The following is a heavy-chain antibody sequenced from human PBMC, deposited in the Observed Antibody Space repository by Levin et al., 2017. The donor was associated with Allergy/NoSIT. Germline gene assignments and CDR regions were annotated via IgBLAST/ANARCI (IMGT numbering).Heavy chain of an antibody. CDR3: AREFSIAVAGIPDY. J-gene: IGHJ4*02. CDR1: GFTFSSYS. D-gene: IGHD6-19*01. V-gene: IGHV3-48*04. Sequence: GGSLRLSCAASGFTFSSYSMNWVRQAPGKGLEWVSYISSSSSTIYYADSVKGRFTISRDNAKNSLYLQMNSLRAEDTAVYYCAREFSIAVAGIPDYWGQGTLVTVSS. CDR2: ISSSSSTI.